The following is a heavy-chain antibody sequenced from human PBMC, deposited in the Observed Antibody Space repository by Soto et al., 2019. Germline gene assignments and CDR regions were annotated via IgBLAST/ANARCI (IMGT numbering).Heavy chain of an antibody. J-gene: IGHJ6*02. CDR3: ARHKSGTLSGMDV. CDR1: GFVSRYYFTNRG. V-gene: IGHV5-51*01. Sequence: GESLKISCKGSGFVSRYYFTNRGICWLREMPGKGLEWMGIIYPDDSDTQYSPSFQGQVTISVDKSINTAYLQWSSLKASDTATYYCARHKSGTLSGMDVWGQGTTVTVSS. CDR2: IYPDDSDT. D-gene: IGHD1-26*01.